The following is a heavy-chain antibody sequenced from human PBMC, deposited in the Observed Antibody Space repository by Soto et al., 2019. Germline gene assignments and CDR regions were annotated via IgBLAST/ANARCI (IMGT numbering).Heavy chain of an antibody. D-gene: IGHD3-10*01. J-gene: IGHJ4*02. CDR2: IYYSGST. Sequence: QVQLQESGPGLVKPSETLSLTCTVSGGSISSYYWSWIRQPPGKGLEWIGYIYYSGSTNYNPSLKSRVTISVDTSKNQFSLKLSSVTAADTAVYYCARHWTYGSGSPYYFDYWGQGTLVTVSS. V-gene: IGHV4-59*08. CDR3: ARHWTYGSGSPYYFDY. CDR1: GGSISSYY.